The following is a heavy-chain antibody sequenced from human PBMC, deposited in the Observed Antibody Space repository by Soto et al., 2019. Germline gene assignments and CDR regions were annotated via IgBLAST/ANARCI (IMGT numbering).Heavy chain of an antibody. CDR2: IYYSGST. V-gene: IGHV4-30-4*01. D-gene: IGHD5-18*01. J-gene: IGHJ4*02. CDR1: GGSISSGDYY. CDR3: ARDRGYSYGPSYFDY. Sequence: QVQLQESGPGLVKPSQTLSLTCTVSGGSISSGDYYWGWIRQPPGKGLEWIGYIYYSGSTYYNPSLKSRVTISVDTSKNQFSLKLSSVTAADTAVYYCARDRGYSYGPSYFDYWGQGTLVTVSS.